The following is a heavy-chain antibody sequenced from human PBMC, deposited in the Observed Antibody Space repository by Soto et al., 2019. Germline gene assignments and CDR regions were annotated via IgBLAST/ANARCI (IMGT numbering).Heavy chain of an antibody. CDR3: AKETYSGPLDY. CDR2: ISYDGSNN. D-gene: IGHD2-15*01. Sequence: QVQLVESGGGVVQPGRSLRLSCAASGFTFSSYGMHWVRQAPGKGLEWVAVISYDGSNNYYADSVKGRFTISRDNSKNTLYLQMNGLRAEYTAVYYCAKETYSGPLDYWGQGTLVTVSS. V-gene: IGHV3-30*18. J-gene: IGHJ4*02. CDR1: GFTFSSYG.